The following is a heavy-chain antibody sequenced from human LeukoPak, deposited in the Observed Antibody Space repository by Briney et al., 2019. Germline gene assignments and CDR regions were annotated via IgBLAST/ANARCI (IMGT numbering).Heavy chain of an antibody. CDR3: AKANSYDSYYFDY. J-gene: IGHJ4*02. V-gene: IGHV3-66*01. Sequence: GGCLRLSCAASGFRVSNDYMSWVGPAPGKGLAGISFIFAGGSAYYADSVKGRFTISRDRSKNTLFLQMTSLRAEDTAVYYCAKANSYDSYYFDYWGQGALVIVSS. D-gene: IGHD3-16*01. CDR1: GFRVSNDY. CDR2: IFAGGSA.